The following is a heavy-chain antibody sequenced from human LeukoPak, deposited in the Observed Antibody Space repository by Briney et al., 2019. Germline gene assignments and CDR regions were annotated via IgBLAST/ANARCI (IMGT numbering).Heavy chain of an antibody. CDR1: EFTFSTYG. J-gene: IGHJ6*04. CDR3: AELGITMIGGV. Sequence: PGGSLRLSCAASEFTFSTYGMNWVRQAPGKGLEWVSAISGRDGNTYYADSVKGRFTISRDNAKNSLYLQMNSLRAEDTAVYYCAELGITMIGGVWGKGTTVTISS. CDR2: ISGRDGNT. V-gene: IGHV3-23*01. D-gene: IGHD3-10*02.